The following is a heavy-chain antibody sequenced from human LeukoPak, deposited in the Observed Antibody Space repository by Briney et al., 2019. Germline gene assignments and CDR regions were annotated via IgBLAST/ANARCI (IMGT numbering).Heavy chain of an antibody. CDR3: ARDRRGNNLFDY. V-gene: IGHV4-59*01. J-gene: IGHJ4*02. CDR1: GGSINSYF. Sequence: TSETLSLTCTVSGGSINSYFRSWIRQPPGKGLEWIGYIYYSGSTNYNPSLKSRLTISVDTSKNQFSLKLTSVTAADTAVYYCARDRRGNNLFDYWGQGTLVTVSS. CDR2: IYYSGST. D-gene: IGHD1-14*01.